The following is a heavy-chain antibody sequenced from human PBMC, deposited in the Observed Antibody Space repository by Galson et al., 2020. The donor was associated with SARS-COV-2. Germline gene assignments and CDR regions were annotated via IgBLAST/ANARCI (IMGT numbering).Heavy chain of an antibody. CDR3: ARDQDDFWSGPFDY. Sequence: TGGSLRLSCAASGFTFSSYEMNWVRQAPGKGLEWVSYISSSGSTIYYADSVKGRFTISSDNAKNSLYLQMNSLRAEDTAVYYCARDQDDFWSGPFDYWGQGTLVTVSS. CDR1: GFTFSSYE. V-gene: IGHV3-48*03. D-gene: IGHD3-3*01. J-gene: IGHJ4*02. CDR2: ISSSGSTI.